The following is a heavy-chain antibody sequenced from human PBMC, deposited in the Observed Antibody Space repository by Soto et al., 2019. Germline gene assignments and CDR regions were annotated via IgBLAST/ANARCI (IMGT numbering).Heavy chain of an antibody. CDR1: GYSFTNHF. CDR3: TRGASWYDY. D-gene: IGHD6-13*01. CDR2: ISPISGAT. V-gene: IGHV1-2*02. Sequence: QVQLVQSGAEVRKPGASVKVSCKTFGYSFTNHFLNWIRQAPGEGLEWMGWISPISGATSYAQRFQGRVTMTRDTSNSTSYMEMTSLKSDDTAVYYCTRGASWYDYWGQGTPVTVS. J-gene: IGHJ4*02.